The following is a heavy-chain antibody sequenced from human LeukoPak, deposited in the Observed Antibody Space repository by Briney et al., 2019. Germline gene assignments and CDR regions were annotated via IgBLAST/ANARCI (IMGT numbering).Heavy chain of an antibody. Sequence: PGGSLRLSCAASGFTFSSYWMHWVRQAPGKGLVWVSRINSDGSSTSYADSVKGRFTISRDNAKNSLYLQMNSLRAEDTAVYYCARDSRDGYYRPDYFDYWGQGILVTVSS. J-gene: IGHJ4*02. V-gene: IGHV3-74*01. D-gene: IGHD5-24*01. CDR1: GFTFSSYW. CDR3: ARDSRDGYYRPDYFDY. CDR2: INSDGSST.